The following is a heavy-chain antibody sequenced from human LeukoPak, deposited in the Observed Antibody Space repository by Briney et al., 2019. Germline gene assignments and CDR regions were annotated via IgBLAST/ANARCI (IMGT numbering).Heavy chain of an antibody. CDR1: GYTLTELS. CDR2: FDPEDGET. Sequence: ASVKVSCKVSGYTLTELSMHWVRQAPGKGLEWMGGFDPEDGETIYAQRFQGRVTMTEDTSTDTAYMELGSLRSEDTAVYYCATDGIAAAGYWGQGTLVTVSS. CDR3: ATDGIAAAGY. V-gene: IGHV1-24*01. D-gene: IGHD6-13*01. J-gene: IGHJ4*02.